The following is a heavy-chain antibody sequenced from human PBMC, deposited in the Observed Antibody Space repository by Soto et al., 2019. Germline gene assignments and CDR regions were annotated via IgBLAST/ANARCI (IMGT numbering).Heavy chain of an antibody. CDR1: GFTFSSYG. V-gene: IGHV3-33*01. D-gene: IGHD3-3*01. Sequence: GGSLRLSCAASGFTFSSYGMHWGGQAPGKGLERVAVIWYDGSNKYYADSVKGRFPISRDNSKNTLYLQMNSLRAEDTAVYYCARDHPIGSGYYIYRTLGYRLDVCGQWT. CDR3: ARDHPIGSGYYIYRTLGYRLDV. CDR2: IWYDGSNK. J-gene: IGHJ6*02.